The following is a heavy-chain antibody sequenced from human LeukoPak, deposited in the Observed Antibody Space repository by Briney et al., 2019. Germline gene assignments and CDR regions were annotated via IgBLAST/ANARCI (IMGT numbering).Heavy chain of an antibody. CDR3: ARDWRDYVDYGIFFDY. Sequence: PGGSMRLSCAASGFTFSSYWMSWVRQAPGKGLEWVANIKQDGSEKYYVDSVKGRFTISRDNAKNSLYLQMNSLRAEDTAVYYCARDWRDYVDYGIFFDYWGQGTLVTVSS. CDR1: GFTFSSYW. D-gene: IGHD4-17*01. V-gene: IGHV3-7*01. CDR2: IKQDGSEK. J-gene: IGHJ4*02.